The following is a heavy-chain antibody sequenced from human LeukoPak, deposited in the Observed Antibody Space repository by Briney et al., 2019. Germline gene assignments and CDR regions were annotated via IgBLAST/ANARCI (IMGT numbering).Heavy chain of an antibody. D-gene: IGHD5-18*01. CDR3: ARGGYSYGYGFDP. J-gene: IGHJ5*02. Sequence: SETLSLTCAVYGGSFSGYDWSWSRQPPGKGLEWIGEINHSGSTNYSPSLKSRVTISVDTSKNHFSLKVRSVTAADTAVYYCARGGYSYGYGFDPWGQGTLVTVSS. V-gene: IGHV4-34*01. CDR2: INHSGST. CDR1: GGSFSGYD.